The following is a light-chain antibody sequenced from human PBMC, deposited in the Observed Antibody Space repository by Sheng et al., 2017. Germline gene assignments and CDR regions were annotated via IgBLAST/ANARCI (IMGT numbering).Light chain of an antibody. Sequence: DIQMTQSPSTLPASIGDRVTITCRASQSVSTWLAWYQQKPGKAPKLLIYKASTLESGVPSRFSGSGSGTEFSLTISSLQPDDFATYYCQQYNDFTWTFGQGTKVEIK. CDR1: QSVSTW. V-gene: IGKV1-5*03. CDR3: QQYNDFTWT. J-gene: IGKJ1*01. CDR2: KAS.